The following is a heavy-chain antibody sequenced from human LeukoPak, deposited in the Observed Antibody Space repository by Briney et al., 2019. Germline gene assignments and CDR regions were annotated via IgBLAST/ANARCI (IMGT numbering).Heavy chain of an antibody. CDR1: GGSISSYY. V-gene: IGHV4-4*07. CDR3: ATDISWFDP. Sequence: SETLSLTCTVSGGSISSYYWSWIRQPAGKGLEWIARISASGSTNYAPSLRSRITMSVDTSTKQFSLKLTSVTAADTAVYYCATDISWFDPWGRGTLVTVSS. J-gene: IGHJ5*02. CDR2: ISASGST.